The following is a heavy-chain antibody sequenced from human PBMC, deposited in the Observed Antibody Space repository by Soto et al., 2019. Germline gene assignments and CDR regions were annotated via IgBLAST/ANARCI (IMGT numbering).Heavy chain of an antibody. V-gene: IGHV3-20*04. CDR2: VNWNGGTT. CDR1: GFTFDDYG. D-gene: IGHD1-26*01. Sequence: EVRLVESGGGAVRPGGSLRLSCAASGFTFDDYGMTWVRQAPGKGLEWVSGVNWNGGTTGYADSVKGRFTISRDNAKNQLFLQMNSLRADYTAFYYCARGGATARSYFYLDVWANGTTVTV. CDR3: ARGGATARSYFYLDV. J-gene: IGHJ6*03.